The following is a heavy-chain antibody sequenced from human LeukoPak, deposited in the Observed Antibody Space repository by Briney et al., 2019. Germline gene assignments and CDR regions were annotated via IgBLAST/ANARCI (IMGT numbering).Heavy chain of an antibody. CDR1: GFTFTNYA. CDR2: VTGPGDTT. J-gene: IGHJ5*02. D-gene: IGHD3-16*01. Sequence: PGGSLRLSCAPSGFTFTNYAMNWVRQAPGKGLEWVSAVTGPGDTTYYADSVKGRFFMSREGSKTTVYLQMNSLRAEDTAIYYCAKGAEIDLWGQGTLVTVSS. V-gene: IGHV3-23*01. CDR3: AKGAEIDL.